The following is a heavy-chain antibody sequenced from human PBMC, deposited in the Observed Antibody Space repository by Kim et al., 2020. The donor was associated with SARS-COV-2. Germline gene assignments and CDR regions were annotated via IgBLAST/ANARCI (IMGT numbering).Heavy chain of an antibody. J-gene: IGHJ2*01. CDR3: ARVYGLNYWYFDL. D-gene: IGHD3-10*01. V-gene: IGHV4-59*01. Sequence: YNPSLKSRVTISVDTSKNQFSLKLSSVTAADTAVYYCARVYGLNYWYFDLWGRGTLVTVSS.